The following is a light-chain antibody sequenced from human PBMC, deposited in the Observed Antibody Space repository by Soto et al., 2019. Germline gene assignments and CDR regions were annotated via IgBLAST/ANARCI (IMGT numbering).Light chain of an antibody. Sequence: EILMTQSPATLSVSPGERATLSCRTSLSVSSNLAWYQQRPGQAPRLLIFGASTRATGVAARFSGSGSGTEFTLTISGLQSDDFAVYYCLQYDDWRSSTFGPGTKVET. CDR3: LQYDDWRSST. V-gene: IGKV3-15*01. CDR1: LSVSSN. CDR2: GAS. J-gene: IGKJ1*01.